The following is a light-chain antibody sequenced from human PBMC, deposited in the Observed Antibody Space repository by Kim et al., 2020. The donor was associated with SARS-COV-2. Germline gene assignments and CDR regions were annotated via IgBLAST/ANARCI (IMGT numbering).Light chain of an antibody. CDR3: QQYYSIPYT. CDR1: EDITNS. V-gene: IGKV1-NL1*01. CDR2: IAS. Sequence: DIQMTQAPSSLSASVGDRVTITCRASEDITNSLAWYQQKPGKAPKLLISIASRLEGGVPSRFSGSGSRTDYTLTITSLQPEDFATYYCQQYYSIPYTFGQGTKLE. J-gene: IGKJ2*01.